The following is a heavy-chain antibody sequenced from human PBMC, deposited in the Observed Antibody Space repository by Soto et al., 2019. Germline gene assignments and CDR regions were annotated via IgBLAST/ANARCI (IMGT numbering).Heavy chain of an antibody. CDR3: ARAEINYYDSSGYQPYFQH. D-gene: IGHD3-22*01. J-gene: IGHJ1*01. Sequence: ASVKVSCKASGYTFTSYGISWVRQAPGQGLEWMGWISAYNGNTNYAQKLQGRVTMTTDTSTSTAYMELRSLRSDDTAVYYCARAEINYYDSSGYQPYFQHWGQGTLVTVSS. CDR2: ISAYNGNT. V-gene: IGHV1-18*01. CDR1: GYTFTSYG.